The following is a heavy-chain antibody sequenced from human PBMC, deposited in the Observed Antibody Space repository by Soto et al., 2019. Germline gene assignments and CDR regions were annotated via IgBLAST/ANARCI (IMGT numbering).Heavy chain of an antibody. J-gene: IGHJ5*02. CDR3: ARGPYGSGSYGLVGWFDP. D-gene: IGHD3-10*01. CDR1: GYTFTSYA. CDR2: INAGNGNT. V-gene: IGHV1-3*01. Sequence: QVQLVQSGAEVKKPGASVKVSCKASGYTFTSYAMHWVRQAPGQRLEWMGWINAGNGNTKYSQKFQGRVTITRDTSASTAYMELSSLRSEDTAVYYCARGPYGSGSYGLVGWFDPWGQGTLVTVSS.